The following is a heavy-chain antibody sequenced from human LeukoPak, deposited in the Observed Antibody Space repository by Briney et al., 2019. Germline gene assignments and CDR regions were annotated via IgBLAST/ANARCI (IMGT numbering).Heavy chain of an antibody. J-gene: IGHJ4*02. V-gene: IGHV1-3*01. Sequence: ASVKVSRKASGGTFSSYAISWERQAPGQRFEWMGWIDAGNGDTRYSQKFQGRVTITRDTSASTAYIELRSLRSEDTAMYYCARGSTSDWPLDHWGQETLVTISS. CDR3: ARGSTSDWPLDH. CDR2: IDAGNGDT. CDR1: GGTFSSYA. D-gene: IGHD2-2*01.